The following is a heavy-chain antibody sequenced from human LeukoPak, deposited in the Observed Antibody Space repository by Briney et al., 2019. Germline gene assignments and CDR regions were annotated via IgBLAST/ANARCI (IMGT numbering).Heavy chain of an antibody. V-gene: IGHV4-59*01. CDR3: ARVSSYCSSTSCYAMYYYYGMDV. J-gene: IGHJ6*02. CDR2: IYYSGST. CDR1: GGSISSYY. D-gene: IGHD2-2*01. Sequence: KPSETLSLTCTVSGGSISSYYWSWIRQPPGEGLEWIGYIYYSGSTNYNPPLKSRVTISVDTSKNQFSLKLSSVTAADTAVYYCARVSSYCSSTSCYAMYYYYGMDVWGQGTTVTVSS.